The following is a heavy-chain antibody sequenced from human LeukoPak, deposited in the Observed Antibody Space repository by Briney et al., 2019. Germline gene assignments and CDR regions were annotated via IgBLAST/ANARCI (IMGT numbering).Heavy chain of an antibody. D-gene: IGHD5-18*01. CDR2: IKDNGGST. Sequence: GGSLRLSCAASGFSFSSYEMNWVRQAPGKGLEWVSAIKDNGGSTVYADSVKGRFTISRDNSKNTLYLQMNTLRADDTAVYYCAKDSLGGYTYGWGIFDIWGQGTLVTVSS. V-gene: IGHV3-23*01. J-gene: IGHJ3*02. CDR1: GFSFSSYE. CDR3: AKDSLGGYTYGWGIFDI.